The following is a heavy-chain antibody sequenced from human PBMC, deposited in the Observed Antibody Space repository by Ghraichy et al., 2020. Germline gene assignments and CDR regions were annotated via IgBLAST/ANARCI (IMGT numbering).Heavy chain of an antibody. CDR1: GYTFTGYY. D-gene: IGHD4-17*01. Sequence: ASVKVSCKASGYTFTGYYMHWVRQAPGQGLEWMGWINPNSGGTNYAQKFQGRVTMTRDTSISTAYMELSRLRSDDTAVYYCARGCHYGDYLFDYWGQGTLVTVSS. CDR2: INPNSGGT. CDR3: ARGCHYGDYLFDY. V-gene: IGHV1-2*02. J-gene: IGHJ4*02.